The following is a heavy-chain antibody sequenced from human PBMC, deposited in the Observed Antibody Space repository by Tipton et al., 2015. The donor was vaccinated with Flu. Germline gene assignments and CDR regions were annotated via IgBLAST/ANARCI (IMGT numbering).Heavy chain of an antibody. J-gene: IGHJ4*02. CDR1: GYSITSGYF. V-gene: IGHV4-38-2*01. CDR2: RYHSGTT. CDR3: ARLTTRTYCPDY. Sequence: TLSLTCAVSGYSITSGYFWGWIRQPPGKGLEWIGHRYHSGTTYYNPSLKSRVTISVDTPKNQFSLKVSSVTAAGTAVYYCARLTTRTYCPDYWGQGTLVTVSS. D-gene: IGHD2-8*02.